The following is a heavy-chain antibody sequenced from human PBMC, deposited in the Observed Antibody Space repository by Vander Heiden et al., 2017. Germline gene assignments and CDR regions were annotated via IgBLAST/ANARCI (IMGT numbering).Heavy chain of an antibody. CDR1: GFTFSGNY. Sequence: QVQLVESGGGLVKPGGSLRLSCAASGFTFSGNYMSWFRQGSGKGLEWVSYISSSGSTIYYAGSVKGRFTISRDNAKNSLYLQMNSLRAEDTAVYYCASGSSSWFDPWGQGTLVTVSS. CDR2: ISSSGSTI. CDR3: ASGSSSWFDP. J-gene: IGHJ5*02. V-gene: IGHV3-11*01. D-gene: IGHD6-13*01.